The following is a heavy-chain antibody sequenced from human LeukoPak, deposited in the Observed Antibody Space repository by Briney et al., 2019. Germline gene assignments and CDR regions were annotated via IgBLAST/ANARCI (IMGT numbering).Heavy chain of an antibody. CDR3: ASTPVTYYDYILGSSSDAFDI. D-gene: IGHD3-16*01. CDR1: GGAISSYY. CDR2: IYTSGRT. J-gene: IGHJ3*02. V-gene: IGHV4-4*07. Sequence: AETLSLTCTVSGGAISSYYRSWVRQPAGKGLEWIGRIYTSGRTKYNPSLKSRVTMSVDTSKNHFSLKLSSVTAADTALYYCASTPVTYYDYILGSSSDAFDIWGQGTMVTVSS.